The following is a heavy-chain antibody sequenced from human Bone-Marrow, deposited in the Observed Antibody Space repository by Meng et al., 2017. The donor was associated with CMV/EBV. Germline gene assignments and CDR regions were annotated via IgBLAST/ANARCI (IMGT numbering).Heavy chain of an antibody. J-gene: IGHJ4*02. CDR1: GFTFSSYG. CDR3: AKDRPLKDSSGWYDDPFDY. D-gene: IGHD6-19*01. V-gene: IGHV3-30*02. Sequence: GGSLRLSCAASGFTFSSYGMHWVRQAPGKGLEWVAFTRYDGSNKYYVDSVKGRFTISRDNSKNTLYLQMNSLRAEDTAVYYCAKDRPLKDSSGWYDDPFDYWGQGTLVTVSS. CDR2: TRYDGSNK.